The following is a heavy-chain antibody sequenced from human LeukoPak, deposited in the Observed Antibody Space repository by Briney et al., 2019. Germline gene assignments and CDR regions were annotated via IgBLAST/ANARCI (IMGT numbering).Heavy chain of an antibody. CDR1: GFTFNSHA. CDR2: IVGSGDSS. J-gene: IGHJ4*02. Sequence: GGSLRLSCAASGFTFNSHAMYWVRQAPGKGLEWVSGIVGSGDSSYYAESVRGRFTISRDNSKNTVYLQMNSLRDEDTAVYYCAKTTFGYSSGRSPGWPVDYWGQETVVTVSS. V-gene: IGHV3-23*01. D-gene: IGHD6-19*01. CDR3: AKTTFGYSSGRSPGWPVDY.